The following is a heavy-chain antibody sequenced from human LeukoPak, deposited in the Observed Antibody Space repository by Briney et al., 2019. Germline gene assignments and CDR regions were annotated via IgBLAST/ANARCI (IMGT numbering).Heavy chain of an antibody. CDR1: GYNFETYW. Sequence: GESLKISCQVSGYNFETYWIGWVRQMPGKGLEWMGIISPADSGTRYSPSFQGQVTISADKSINTAYLQWSSLRASDTAIYYCARQAALAGPGIDYWGQGTLVTVSS. V-gene: IGHV5-51*01. J-gene: IGHJ4*02. CDR2: ISPADSGT. D-gene: IGHD6-19*01. CDR3: ARQAALAGPGIDY.